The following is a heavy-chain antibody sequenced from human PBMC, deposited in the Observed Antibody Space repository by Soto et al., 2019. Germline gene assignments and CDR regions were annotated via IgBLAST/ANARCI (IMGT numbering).Heavy chain of an antibody. CDR3: ARGPPGYYYGSGSYYPFL. CDR1: GGSISSGDYY. J-gene: IGHJ6*02. D-gene: IGHD3-10*01. CDR2: IYYSGST. Sequence: SETLSLTCTVSGGSISSGDYYWSWIRQPPGKGLEWIGYIYYSGSTYYNPSLKSRVTISVDTSKNQFSLKLSSVTAADTAVYYCARGPPGYYYGSGSYYPFLWGQGTTVTVYS. V-gene: IGHV4-30-4*01.